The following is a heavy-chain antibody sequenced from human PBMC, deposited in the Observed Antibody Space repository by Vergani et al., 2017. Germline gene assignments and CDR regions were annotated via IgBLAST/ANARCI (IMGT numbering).Heavy chain of an antibody. V-gene: IGHV4-34*01. J-gene: IGHJ4*02. Sequence: QVQLQQWGAGLLKPSETLSLTCAVYGGSFSGYYWSWIRQPPGKGLEWIGEINHSGSTNYNPSLKSRVTISVDTSKNQFSLKLSSVTAAETAVYYCERKRLRVVRGVIITGFKDYWGQGTLVTVSS. CDR1: GGSFSGYY. D-gene: IGHD3-10*01. CDR2: INHSGST. CDR3: ERKRLRVVRGVIITGFKDY.